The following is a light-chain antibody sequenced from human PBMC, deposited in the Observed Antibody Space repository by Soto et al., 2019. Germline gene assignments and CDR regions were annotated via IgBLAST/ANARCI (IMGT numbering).Light chain of an antibody. Sequence: QSALTQPRAVAGSPGQSVTISCTGTSSDVDTYNRVSWYQQPPGTAPKLMIYEVSNRPSGVPDRFSGSKSGNTASLTISGLQAEDEADYYCCSYAGSHTWVFGTGTKVTVL. V-gene: IGLV2-18*02. CDR3: CSYAGSHTWV. CDR2: EVS. CDR1: SSDVDTYNR. J-gene: IGLJ1*01.